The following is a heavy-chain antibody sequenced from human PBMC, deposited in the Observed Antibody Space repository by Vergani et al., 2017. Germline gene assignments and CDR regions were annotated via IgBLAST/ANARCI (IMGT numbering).Heavy chain of an antibody. CDR3: ARDVRTGTTFGMDDYFDY. Sequence: QVQLQQWGAGLLKPSETLSLTCAVYGGSFSGYYWSWIRQPPGKGLEWIGEINHSGSTNYNPSLKSRVTISVDTSKNQFSLKLSSVTAADTAVYYCARDVRTGTTFGMDDYFDYWGQGTLVTVSS. J-gene: IGHJ4*02. CDR2: INHSGST. D-gene: IGHD1-1*01. CDR1: GGSFSGYY. V-gene: IGHV4-34*01.